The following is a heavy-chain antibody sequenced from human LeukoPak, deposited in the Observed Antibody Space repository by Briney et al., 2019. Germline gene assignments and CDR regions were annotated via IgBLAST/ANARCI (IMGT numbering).Heavy chain of an antibody. J-gene: IGHJ3*02. D-gene: IGHD3-10*01. V-gene: IGHV3-30-3*01. CDR3: ASPPRVSYAFDI. CDR1: GFTFSSYA. CDR2: ISYDESNK. Sequence: GGSLRLSCAASGFTFSSYAMHWVRQAPGKGLEWVAVISYDESNKYYADSVKGRFTISRDNSKNTLYLQMNSLRAEDTAVYYCASPPRVSYAFDIWGQGTMVTVSS.